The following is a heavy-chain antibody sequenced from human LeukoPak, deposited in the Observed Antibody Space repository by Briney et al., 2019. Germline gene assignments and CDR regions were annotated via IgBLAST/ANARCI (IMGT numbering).Heavy chain of an antibody. CDR1: GYTFTGYY. J-gene: IGHJ6*02. CDR3: ARTYYDFWSGYYTISYYYGMDV. D-gene: IGHD3-3*01. CDR2: INPNSGGT. Sequence: ASVKVSCKASGYTFTGYYMHWVRQAPGQGLEWMGWINPNSGGTNYAQKFQGRVTMTRDTSISTAYMELSRPRSDDTAVYYCARTYYDFWSGYYTISYYYGMDVWGQGTTVTVSS. V-gene: IGHV1-2*02.